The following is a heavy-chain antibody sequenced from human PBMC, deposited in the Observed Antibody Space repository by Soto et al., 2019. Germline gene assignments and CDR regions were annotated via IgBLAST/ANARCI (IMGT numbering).Heavy chain of an antibody. CDR1: GFTFSSYA. CDR3: WKVPGDFDFWSNYGMDV. V-gene: IGHV3-23*01. CDR2: ISGSGGDT. J-gene: IGHJ6*02. D-gene: IGHD3-3*01. Sequence: PGGSLRLSCAASGFTFSSYAMTWVRQAPGKGLEWVSSISGSGGDTYYADSVKGRFTISRDISKNILYLQMNSLRAEDTAVYYCWKVPGDFDFWSNYGMDVWGQGTTVTVSS.